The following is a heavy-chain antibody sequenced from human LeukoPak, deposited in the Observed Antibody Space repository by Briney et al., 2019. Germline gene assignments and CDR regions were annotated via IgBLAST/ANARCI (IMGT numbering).Heavy chain of an antibody. CDR1: GFIFSSYA. D-gene: IGHD2-2*01. CDR3: ARALTPQKYCSSTSCWSGVCDY. V-gene: IGHV3-30*04. J-gene: IGHJ4*02. CDR2: ISYDGSNK. Sequence: GRSLRLSCAASGFIFSSYAMHWVRQAPGKGLEWVAVISYDGSNKYYADSVKGRFTISRDNSKNTLYLQMNSLRAEDTAVYYCARALTPQKYCSSTSCWSGVCDYWGQGTLVTVSS.